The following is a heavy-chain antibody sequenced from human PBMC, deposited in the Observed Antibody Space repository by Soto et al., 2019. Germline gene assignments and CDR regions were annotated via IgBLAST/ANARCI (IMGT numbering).Heavy chain of an antibody. CDR2: ISYDGSNK. J-gene: IGHJ4*02. V-gene: IGHV3-30-3*01. CDR3: ARGVNWNSLDY. CDR1: EFTFSSYS. Sequence: PGGSLRLSCAASEFTFSSYSMHWVRQAPGKGLEWVAIISYDGSNKYYADSVKGRFTISRDNSKNTLYLQMHSLRVEDTAVYYCARGVNWNSLDYWGQGTRVTVSS. D-gene: IGHD1-20*01.